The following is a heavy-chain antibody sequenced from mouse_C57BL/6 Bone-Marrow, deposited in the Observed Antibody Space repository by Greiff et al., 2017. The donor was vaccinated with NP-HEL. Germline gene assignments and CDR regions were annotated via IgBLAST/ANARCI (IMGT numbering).Heavy chain of an antibody. V-gene: IGHV1-85*01. CDR2: IYPRDGST. D-gene: IGHD2-5*01. CDR1: GYTFTSYD. J-gene: IGHJ4*01. Sequence: VQLQQSGPELVKPGASVKLSCKASGYTFTSYDINWVKQRPGQGLEWIGWIYPRDGSTKYNEKFKGQATLSVDTSSITAYMELHSLTSEVSAVDFCARRPPYYSNYGYAMDYWGQGTSVTVSS. CDR3: ARRPPYYSNYGYAMDY.